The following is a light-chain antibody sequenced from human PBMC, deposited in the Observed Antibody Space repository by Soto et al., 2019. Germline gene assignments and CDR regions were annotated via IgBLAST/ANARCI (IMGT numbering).Light chain of an antibody. J-gene: IGKJ1*01. CDR3: QQYNNWT. V-gene: IGKV1-5*01. CDR2: DAS. Sequence: DIQMTQSPSTLSASVGDRVTITCRASQSISSWLAWYQQKPGKAPKLLIYDASTLESGVPSRFSGSGSGTEFTLTISSLQPDDFATYYCQQYNNWTFGQGIKVDNK. CDR1: QSISSW.